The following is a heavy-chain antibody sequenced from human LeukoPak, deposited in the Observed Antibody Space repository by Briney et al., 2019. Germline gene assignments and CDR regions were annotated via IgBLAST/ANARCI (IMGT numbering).Heavy chain of an antibody. CDR3: AQSMVTTRYFDY. D-gene: IGHD4-17*01. CDR2: ISGSGGST. J-gene: IGHJ4*02. CDR1: GFTFSSYA. V-gene: IGHV3-23*01. Sequence: GGSLRLSCAASGFTFSSYAMSWVRQAPGKGLEWVSGISGSGGSTYYADSVKGRFTISRDNSKNTLYLQMNTLRAEDTAVYCCAQSMVTTRYFDYWGQGTLVTVSS.